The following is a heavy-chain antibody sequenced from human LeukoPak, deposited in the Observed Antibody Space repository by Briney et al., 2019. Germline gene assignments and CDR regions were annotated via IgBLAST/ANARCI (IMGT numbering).Heavy chain of an antibody. Sequence: ASVTVSCTTSGYTFTNYDINWVRQAPGQGLEWLGWMSPGSGYTGYAQKFQGRVTMTRDISITTAYVELSSLRSEDTAVYYCARGIEAGVDYWGQGTLVTVPS. CDR1: GYTFTNYD. CDR3: ARGIEAGVDY. V-gene: IGHV1-8*02. CDR2: MSPGSGYT. D-gene: IGHD6-25*01. J-gene: IGHJ4*02.